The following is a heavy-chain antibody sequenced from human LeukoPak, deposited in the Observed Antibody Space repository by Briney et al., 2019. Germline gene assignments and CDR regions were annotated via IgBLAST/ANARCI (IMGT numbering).Heavy chain of an antibody. Sequence: GGSLRLSCAASGFTFSSYAMSWVRQAPGNGLEGVSAISGSGGSTYYADSVKGRFTISRDNSKNTLYLQMNSLRAEDTAVYYCAKGRYYYDSSDAFDIWGQGTMVTVSS. CDR2: ISGSGGST. CDR1: GFTFSSYA. J-gene: IGHJ3*02. CDR3: AKGRYYYDSSDAFDI. D-gene: IGHD3-22*01. V-gene: IGHV3-23*01.